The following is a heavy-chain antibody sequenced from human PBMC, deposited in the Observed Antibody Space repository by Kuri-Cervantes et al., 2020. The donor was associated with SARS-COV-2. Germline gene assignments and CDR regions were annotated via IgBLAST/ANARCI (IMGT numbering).Heavy chain of an antibody. CDR1: GGSISSYY. D-gene: IGHD6-19*01. CDR3: ATSQNEMAGFFWFDP. Sequence: ESLKIACTVSGGSISSYYWSWIRRPPRKGLEGIGYMYSIGTNNPNPSLKSRVTMSLDTSKNQVSLKLRFVTAADTAVYYCATSQNEMAGFFWFDPWGQGSLVTVSS. V-gene: IGHV4-59*01. J-gene: IGHJ5*02. CDR2: MYSIGTN.